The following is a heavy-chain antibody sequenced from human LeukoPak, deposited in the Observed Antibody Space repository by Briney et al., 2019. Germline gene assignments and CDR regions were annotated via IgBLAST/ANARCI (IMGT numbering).Heavy chain of an antibody. Sequence: AGASLRLSCAASGFTFSIYGMTWVRQAPGKGLEWVSAISGTGGSTYYADSVQGRFTISRDNSKNTLYLQLSSLRAADTAVYYCAKGLLLALDYWGQGTLVTVSS. V-gene: IGHV3-23*01. CDR1: GFTFSIYG. CDR2: ISGTGGST. CDR3: AKGLLLALDY. D-gene: IGHD3-22*01. J-gene: IGHJ4*02.